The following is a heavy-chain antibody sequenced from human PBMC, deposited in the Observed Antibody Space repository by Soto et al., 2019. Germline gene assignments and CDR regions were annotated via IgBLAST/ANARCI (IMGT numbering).Heavy chain of an antibody. CDR2: SSNSGTYT. Sequence: QVQLVESGGGLVKPGGSLRLSCVASGFTFSDYYMSWVRQAPGKGLEWLSYSSNSGTYTKYAGSVKGRFSISRDNAKNSLYLQINSLRGEDTAIYYCARSGDNYKVLDYWGQGTPVTVSS. J-gene: IGHJ4*02. CDR1: GFTFSDYY. CDR3: ARSGDNYKVLDY. V-gene: IGHV3-11*06. D-gene: IGHD1-1*01.